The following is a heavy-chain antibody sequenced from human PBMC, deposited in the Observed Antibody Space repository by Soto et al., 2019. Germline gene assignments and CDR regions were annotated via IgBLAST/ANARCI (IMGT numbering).Heavy chain of an antibody. CDR1: GGSISSGPYS. Sequence: SETLSLTCTVSGGSISSGPYSWGWIRQPPGKVLDWFGTFYYSGSTNYNPSLESRVTLSVDTSKNQFSLKVSSVTAADTAVYYCARLGGYCSSTSCYGYYGMDVWGQGTTVT. D-gene: IGHD2-2*01. V-gene: IGHV4-39*01. CDR3: ARLGGYCSSTSCYGYYGMDV. CDR2: FYYSGST. J-gene: IGHJ6*02.